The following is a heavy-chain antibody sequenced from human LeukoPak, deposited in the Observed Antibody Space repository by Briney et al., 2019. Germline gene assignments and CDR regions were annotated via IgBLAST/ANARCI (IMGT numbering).Heavy chain of an antibody. J-gene: IGHJ6*03. CDR1: GFTFSSYT. Sequence: GGSLRLSCAASGFTFSSYTMNWVRQAPGKGLEWVSSISTSSSYIYYADSVKGRFTISRDNSKNTLYLQMNSLRAEDTAIYYCAKCILTGYYKGYMDVWGKGTTVTISS. D-gene: IGHD3-9*01. CDR3: AKCILTGYYKGYMDV. V-gene: IGHV3-21*04. CDR2: ISTSSSYI.